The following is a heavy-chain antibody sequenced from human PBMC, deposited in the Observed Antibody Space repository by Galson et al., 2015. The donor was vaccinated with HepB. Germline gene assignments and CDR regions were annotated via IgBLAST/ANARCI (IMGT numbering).Heavy chain of an antibody. CDR3: ARRVGYCSGGSCYNWFDP. CDR2: IYPGDSDT. D-gene: IGHD2-15*01. V-gene: IGHV5-51*01. CDR1: GYSFTSYW. J-gene: IGHJ5*02. Sequence: QSGAEVKKPGESLKISCKGSGYSFTSYWIGWVRQMPGKGLEWMGIIYPGDSDTRYSPSFQGQVTISADKSISTAYLQWSSLKASDTAMYYCARRVGYCSGGSCYNWFDPWGQGTLVTVSS.